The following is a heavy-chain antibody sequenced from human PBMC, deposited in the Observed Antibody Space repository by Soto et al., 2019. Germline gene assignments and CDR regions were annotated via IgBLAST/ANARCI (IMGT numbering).Heavy chain of an antibody. V-gene: IGHV1-69*01. CDR3: ARVETPYYYDSSGYYDY. Sequence: QVPLVQSGAEVKKPGSSVKVSCKASGGTFSSYAISWVRQAPGQGLEWMGGIIPIFGTANYAQKFQGRVTITADESTSTAYMELSSLRSEDTAVYYCARVETPYYYDSSGYYDYWGQGTLVTVSS. J-gene: IGHJ4*02. CDR2: IIPIFGTA. D-gene: IGHD3-22*01. CDR1: GGTFSSYA.